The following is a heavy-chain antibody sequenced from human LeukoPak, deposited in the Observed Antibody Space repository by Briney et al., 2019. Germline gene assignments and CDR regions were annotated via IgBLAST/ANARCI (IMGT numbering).Heavy chain of an antibody. CDR1: GGSFSGFH. CDR2: IYHSGST. V-gene: IGHV4-38-2*01. CDR3: AKSNGYGLVDI. D-gene: IGHD3-10*01. J-gene: IGHJ3*02. Sequence: SETLSLTCAVYGGSFSGFHWGWIRQPLGKGLEWIGSIYHSGSTYNNPSLKSRITVSLDTSKNQFSLKLTSVTAADTAVYYSAKSNGYGLVDIWGQGTMVTVSS.